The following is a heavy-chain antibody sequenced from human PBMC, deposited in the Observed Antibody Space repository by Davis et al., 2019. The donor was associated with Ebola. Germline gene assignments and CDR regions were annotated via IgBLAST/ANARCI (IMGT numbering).Heavy chain of an antibody. CDR3: AKSASFMVRGPVY. J-gene: IGHJ4*02. V-gene: IGHV3-21*04. Sequence: GGSLRLSCAASGFTFSSYSMNWVRQAPGKGLEWVSSISSSSSYIYYADSVKGRFTISRDNSKNTLYLQMNSLRAEDTAVYYCAKSASFMVRGPVYWGQGTLVTVSS. D-gene: IGHD3-10*01. CDR1: GFTFSSYS. CDR2: ISSSSSYI.